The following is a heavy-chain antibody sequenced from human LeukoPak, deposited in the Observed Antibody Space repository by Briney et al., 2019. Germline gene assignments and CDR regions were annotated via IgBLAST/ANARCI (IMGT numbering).Heavy chain of an antibody. CDR2: VYWDDDK. CDR3: ARQNFFTSGTYYTHFDY. J-gene: IGHJ4*02. V-gene: IGHV2-5*05. CDR1: GFSLSSPEVG. Sequence: SGPTVVKPTQTLTLTCTFSGFSLSSPEVGVGWIRQPPGKALEWLALVYWDDDKRYGPSLKNRLTITKDTSKNQVVLTMTSVDPVDTATYYCARQNFFTSGTYYTHFDYWGQGTLVTVSS. D-gene: IGHD3-10*01.